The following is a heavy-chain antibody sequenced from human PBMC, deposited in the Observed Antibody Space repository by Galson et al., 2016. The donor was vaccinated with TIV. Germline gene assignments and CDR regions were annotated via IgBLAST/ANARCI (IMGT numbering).Heavy chain of an antibody. D-gene: IGHD3-10*01. CDR1: GVTFSNYA. J-gene: IGHJ4*02. V-gene: IGHV1-69*13. Sequence: SVKVSCKASGVTFSNYAINWVRQAPGQGLEWMGGVIPMFGTTKYAQKFQGRVTITADQSTTTAYMELSSLRSEDTGVYYCASPGFHASGPYFMDYFDSWGQGTLVTVSS. CDR3: ASPGFHASGPYFMDYFDS. CDR2: VIPMFGTT.